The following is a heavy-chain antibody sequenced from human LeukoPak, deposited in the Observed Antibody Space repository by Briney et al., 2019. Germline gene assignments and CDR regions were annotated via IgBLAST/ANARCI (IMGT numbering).Heavy chain of an antibody. Sequence: SETLSLTCSVSGGSISSGSYYWSWIRQPAGTGLEWIGRIYTSGSTNYNPSLKSRVTISVDTSKNQFSLKLSSVTAADTAVYYCARVTRSSGSYFFDYWGQGTLVTVSS. J-gene: IGHJ4*02. CDR1: GGSISSGSYY. V-gene: IGHV4-61*02. CDR2: IYTSGST. CDR3: ARVTRSSGSYFFDY. D-gene: IGHD3-10*01.